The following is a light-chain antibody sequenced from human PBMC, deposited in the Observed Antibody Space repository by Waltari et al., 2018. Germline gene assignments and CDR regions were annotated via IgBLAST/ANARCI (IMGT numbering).Light chain of an antibody. CDR2: SNN. CDR3: AAWDDSLNGQVV. J-gene: IGLJ2*01. CDR1: SSNIGSNT. V-gene: IGLV1-44*01. Sequence: QSVLTQPPSASGTPGQRVTISCSGSSSNIGSNTVTWYQQLPGTAPKLLIYSNNLRPSGVPDRFSGSKSGTSASLAISGLQSEDEADYYCAAWDDSLNGQVVFGGGTKLTVL.